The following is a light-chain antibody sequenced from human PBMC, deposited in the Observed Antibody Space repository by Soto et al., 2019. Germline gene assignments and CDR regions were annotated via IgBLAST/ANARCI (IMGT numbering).Light chain of an antibody. CDR3: AAWDGGLNGYVV. Sequence: QSALTQPPSASETPGQRVTISCSGGYSNIGSNYVYWYQQLPGTAPRLLIYGDSQRPSGVPDRFSGSKSGTSASLAISGLRSEDEADYYCAAWDGGLNGYVVFGGGTKLTVL. CDR1: YSNIGSNY. J-gene: IGLJ2*01. CDR2: GDS. V-gene: IGLV1-47*01.